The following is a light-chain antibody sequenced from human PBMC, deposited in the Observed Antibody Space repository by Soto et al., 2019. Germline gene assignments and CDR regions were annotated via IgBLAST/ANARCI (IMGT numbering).Light chain of an antibody. CDR3: QQYNSYSRT. J-gene: IGKJ1*01. V-gene: IGKV1-5*01. CDR2: DAS. CDR1: QSINVW. Sequence: DIQMSQSPSTLPASVGDRVTITCRASQSINVWLACYQHKPGQAPKLLIYDASTLESGVPSRFTGSGSETEFTLTISSLQHDDFATYYCQQYNSYSRTFGQGTKVEIK.